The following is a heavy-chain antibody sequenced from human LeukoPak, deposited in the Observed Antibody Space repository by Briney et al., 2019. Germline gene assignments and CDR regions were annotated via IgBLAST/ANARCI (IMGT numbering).Heavy chain of an antibody. J-gene: IGHJ4*02. CDR2: IYPGDSDT. CDR3: ARHPFWGGDCFFYAY. CDR1: GYSFTSYW. D-gene: IGHD2-21*02. V-gene: IGHV5-51*01. Sequence: GESLKISCKGSGYSFTSYWIGWVRQMPGKGLEWMGIIYPGDSDTRYSPSFQGQVTISADKSISTAYLQWSSLKASDTAMYYCARHPFWGGDCFFYAYGGKGTRVTVPS.